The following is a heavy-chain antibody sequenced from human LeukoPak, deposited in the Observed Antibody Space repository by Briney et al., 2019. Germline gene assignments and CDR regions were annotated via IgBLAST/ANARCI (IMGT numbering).Heavy chain of an antibody. CDR1: GYTFFDFY. CDR3: ARSYFRDARGGFDY. Sequence: GASVKVSCKASGYTFFDFYMHWVRQAPGQGLEWMAIINPNDGRTTDAQKFQGRVSMTSDTSTSTCYMELSSLRSEDTAVYYCARSYFRDARGGFDYWGQGTLVTVSS. J-gene: IGHJ4*02. CDR2: INPNDGRT. V-gene: IGHV1-46*01. D-gene: IGHD2-8*01.